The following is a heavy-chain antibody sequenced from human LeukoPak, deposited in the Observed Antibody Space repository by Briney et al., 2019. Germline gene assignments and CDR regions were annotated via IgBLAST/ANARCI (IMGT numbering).Heavy chain of an antibody. CDR1: GGSISSYY. V-gene: IGHV4-39*01. Sequence: PSETLSLTCTVSGGSISSYYWGWIRQPPGKGLEWIGSIYYSGSTYYNPSLKSRVTISVDTSKNQFSLKLSSVTAADTAVYYCARQGAAGTSFDYWGQGTLVTVSS. CDR3: ARQGAAGTSFDY. CDR2: IYYSGST. D-gene: IGHD6-13*01. J-gene: IGHJ4*02.